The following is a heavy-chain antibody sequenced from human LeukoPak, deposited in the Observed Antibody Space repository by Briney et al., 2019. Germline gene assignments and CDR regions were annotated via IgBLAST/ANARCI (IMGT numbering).Heavy chain of an antibody. Sequence: GGSLRLSCAASGFTFSSYEMNWVRQAPGKGLEWVSCISSSSSTIYYADSVKGRFTISRDNAKNSLYLQMNSLRAEDTAVYYCARGNWAEDGYFDYWGQGTLVTVSS. V-gene: IGHV3-48*03. J-gene: IGHJ4*02. CDR2: ISSSSSTI. CDR1: GFTFSSYE. D-gene: IGHD7-27*01. CDR3: ARGNWAEDGYFDY.